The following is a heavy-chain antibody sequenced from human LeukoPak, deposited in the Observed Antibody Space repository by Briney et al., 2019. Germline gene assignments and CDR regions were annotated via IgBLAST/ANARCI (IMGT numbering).Heavy chain of an antibody. CDR2: ISSSGSTI. Sequence: GGSLRLSCAASGFTFSSYEMNWVRQAPGKGLGWVSYISSSGSTIYYADSVEGRFTISRDSAKNSLYLQMSSLRAEDTAVYYCLVLYMDVWGKGTTVTVSS. CDR1: GFTFSSYE. J-gene: IGHJ6*03. V-gene: IGHV3-48*03. CDR3: LVLYMDV.